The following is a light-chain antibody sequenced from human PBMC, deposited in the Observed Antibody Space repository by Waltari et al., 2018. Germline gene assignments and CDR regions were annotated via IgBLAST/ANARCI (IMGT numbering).Light chain of an antibody. J-gene: IGLJ2*01. CDR1: KVGEKY. V-gene: IGLV3-1*01. CDR3: QACDGSTLI. Sequence: SYEVTQPPVVSVSPGQAASITCSGDKVGEKYVSWYQHKPGQSPVLVLYQDNRRPSGIPERFSGSNSNSGNTATLTISGTQAMDEADYHCQACDGSTLIFGGGTKLTVL. CDR2: QDN.